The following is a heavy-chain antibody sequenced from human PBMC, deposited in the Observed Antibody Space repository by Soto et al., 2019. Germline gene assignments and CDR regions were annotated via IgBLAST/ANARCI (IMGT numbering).Heavy chain of an antibody. CDR1: GYTFTGYY. V-gene: IGHV1-2*02. J-gene: IGHJ5*02. CDR2: INPNSGGT. Sequence: QVQLVQSGAEVKKPGASVKVSCKASGYTFTGYYMHWVRQAPGQGLEWMGWINPNSGGTNYAQKVQGRVTMTRDTSISTAYMELSRLRSDDTAVYYCARREQLWTTNWFDPWGQGTLVTVSS. D-gene: IGHD5-18*01. CDR3: ARREQLWTTNWFDP.